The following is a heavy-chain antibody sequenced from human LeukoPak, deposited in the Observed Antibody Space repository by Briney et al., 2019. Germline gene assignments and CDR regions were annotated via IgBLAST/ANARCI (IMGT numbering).Heavy chain of an antibody. J-gene: IGHJ4*02. CDR2: IYYSGST. V-gene: IGHV4-30-4*08. CDR1: GGSISSGDYY. Sequence: SQTLSLTCTVSGGSISSGDYYWSWIRQPPGKGLEWIGYIYYSGSTYYNPSLKSRVTISVDTSKNQFSLKLSSVTAADTAVYYCARESIAAGTWVLDYWGQGTLVTVSS. CDR3: ARESIAAGTWVLDY. D-gene: IGHD6-6*01.